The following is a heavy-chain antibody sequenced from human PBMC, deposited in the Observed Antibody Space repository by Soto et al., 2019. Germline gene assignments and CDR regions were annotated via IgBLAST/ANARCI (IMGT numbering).Heavy chain of an antibody. V-gene: IGHV4-59*08. D-gene: IGHD2-8*01. CDR1: GGSISSDY. CDR2: RYYTGST. Sequence: PSETLSLTCTVSGGSISSDYWSWIRQPPGKGLEWIGYRYYTGSTNYNPSLKSRVTISVDTSKNQFSLKLSSVTAADTAIYYCAFHSYGALLHPFAYRSQGALVTVSS. CDR3: AFHSYGALLHPFAY. J-gene: IGHJ4*02.